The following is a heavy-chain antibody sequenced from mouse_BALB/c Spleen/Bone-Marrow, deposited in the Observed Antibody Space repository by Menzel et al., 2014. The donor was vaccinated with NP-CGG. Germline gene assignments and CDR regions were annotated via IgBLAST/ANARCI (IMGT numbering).Heavy chain of an antibody. CDR3: GRWDGNYGYAMDY. CDR2: IYPGGGFP. CDR1: GYSFTNYW. Sequence: VQLQESGAELVRPGTSVKMSCKAAGYSFTNYWIGWVKQRPGYGLEWIGDIYPGGGFPNYNEKFKGKATLTADTSSSTDYMQLSSLTSEDSAIYLCGRWDGNYGYAMDYWGQGTSVTVSS. D-gene: IGHD2-1*01. V-gene: IGHV1-63*02. J-gene: IGHJ4*01.